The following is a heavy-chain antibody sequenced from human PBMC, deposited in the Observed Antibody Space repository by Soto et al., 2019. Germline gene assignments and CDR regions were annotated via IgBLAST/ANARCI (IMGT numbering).Heavy chain of an antibody. CDR2: ISISTSYI. CDR3: ARAMGYCSSTRCPNYFDY. V-gene: IGHV3-21*01. CDR1: GFTFSSYS. Sequence: EVQLVESGGGLVKPGGSLRLSCAASGFTFSSYSMNWVRQARGKGLEWVSSISISTSYIYYADSVKGRFTISRDNAKNSLYLQMNSLRAEDTAVYYCARAMGYCSSTRCPNYFDYWGQGTLVTVSS. J-gene: IGHJ4*02. D-gene: IGHD2-2*01.